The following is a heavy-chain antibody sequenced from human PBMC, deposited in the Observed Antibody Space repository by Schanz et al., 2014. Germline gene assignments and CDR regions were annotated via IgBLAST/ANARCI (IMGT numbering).Heavy chain of an antibody. CDR1: GASISSGGYY. J-gene: IGHJ6*02. CDR3: ARHGGRPCYPMDV. V-gene: IGHV4-31*03. Sequence: QVQLQESGPGLVKPSQTLSLTCTASGASISSGGYYWDWIRLLPGKGLEWIGYISYSGSTSFNPSLKSRLTMSVDASKNQFSLRLSSVTAADTAVYYCARHGGRPCYPMDVWGQGATVTVSS. D-gene: IGHD2-15*01. CDR2: ISYSGST.